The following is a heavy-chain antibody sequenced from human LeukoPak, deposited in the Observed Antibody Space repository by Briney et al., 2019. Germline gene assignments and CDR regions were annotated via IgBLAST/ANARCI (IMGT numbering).Heavy chain of an antibody. V-gene: IGHV1-2*06. CDR1: GYTFTGYY. Sequence: ASVKVSCKASGYTFTGYYMHWVRQAPGQGLEWMGRINPNSGGTNYAQKLQGRVTMTTDTSTSTAYMELRSLRPDDTAVYYCARPDSGSYYDAFDIWGQGTMVTVSS. D-gene: IGHD1-26*01. J-gene: IGHJ3*02. CDR2: INPNSGGT. CDR3: ARPDSGSYYDAFDI.